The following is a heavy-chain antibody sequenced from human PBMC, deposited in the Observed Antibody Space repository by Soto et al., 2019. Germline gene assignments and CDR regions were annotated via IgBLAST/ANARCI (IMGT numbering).Heavy chain of an antibody. CDR3: ATAEVDY. V-gene: IGHV3-74*03. J-gene: IGHJ4*02. Sequence: PGGSLRLSCAASGFTFGDYWMRWVRQPPGKGPEWVSRMTGDGRTTQYADSVKGRFTASRDNAKSTLYLQMNSLRAEDTAVYYCATAEVDYWGPGTLVTVSS. CDR2: MTGDGRTT. CDR1: GFTFGDYW.